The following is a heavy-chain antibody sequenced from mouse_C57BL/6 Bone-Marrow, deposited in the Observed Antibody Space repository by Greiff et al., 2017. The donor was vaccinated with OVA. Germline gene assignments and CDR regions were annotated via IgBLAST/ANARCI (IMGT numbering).Heavy chain of an antibody. V-gene: IGHV14-4*01. CDR3: TTSDGSSFAY. CDR2: IDPENGDT. J-gene: IGHJ3*01. D-gene: IGHD1-1*01. CDR1: GFNIKDDY. Sequence: EVHLVESGAELVRPGASVKLSCTASGFNIKDDYMHWVKQRPEQGLEWIGWIDPENGDTEYASKFQGKATITADTSSNTAYLQLSSLTSEDTAVYYCTTSDGSSFAYWGQGTLVTVSA.